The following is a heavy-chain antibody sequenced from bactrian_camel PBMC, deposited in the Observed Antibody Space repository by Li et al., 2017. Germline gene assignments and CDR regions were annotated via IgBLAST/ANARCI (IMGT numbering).Heavy chain of an antibody. CDR3: AADFDPTQWLVASKHH. CDR1: PYTYSNNI. D-gene: IGHD6*01. Sequence: DVQLVESGGGSVQAGGSLRLSCAASPYTYSNNIMGWFRQRPGKEREGVAGIYTDSGRTYYSDSVKGRFTISRDDAKNTVYLQMDSLKPEDTAMYYCAADFDPTQWLVASKHHWGQGTQVTVS. CDR2: IYTDSGRT. V-gene: IGHV3S40*01. J-gene: IGHJ4*01.